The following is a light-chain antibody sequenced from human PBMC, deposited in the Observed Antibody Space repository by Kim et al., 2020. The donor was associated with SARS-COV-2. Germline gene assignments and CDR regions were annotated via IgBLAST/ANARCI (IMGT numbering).Light chain of an antibody. CDR3: QQGYNTPYT. CDR1: QSISSY. J-gene: IGKJ2*01. Sequence: SASVGDRVTITCRASQSISSYLNWYQQKPGKAPKLLIYAASSLQSGVPSRFSGSGSGTDFTFTISSLQPEDFATYYCQQGYNTPYTFGQGTKLEIK. V-gene: IGKV1-39*01. CDR2: AAS.